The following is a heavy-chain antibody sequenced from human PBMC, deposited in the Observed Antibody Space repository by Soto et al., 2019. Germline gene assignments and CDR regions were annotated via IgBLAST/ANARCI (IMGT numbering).Heavy chain of an antibody. CDR1: GGTLTNFINYP. D-gene: IGHD6-19*01. CDR3: ARRNAAGFLRYFDN. V-gene: IGHV1-69*06. J-gene: IGHJ4*02. Sequence: QVQLVQSGAEVMQPGSSVKVSCKPSGGTLTNFINYPINWVRQSPGQGLAWMGGIVPNIGTVNHAQKFQGRVTMTADKSTGTVYMELSRLRSDDSALYYCARRNAAGFLRYFDNWGQGTLVTDSS. CDR2: IVPNIGTV.